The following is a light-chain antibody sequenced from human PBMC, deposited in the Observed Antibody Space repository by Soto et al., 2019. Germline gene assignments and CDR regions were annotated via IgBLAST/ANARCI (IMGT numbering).Light chain of an antibody. Sequence: SYELTQPPSVSVAPGKTARITCGGNKIGSKSVHWYQQKPGQAPVLVIYYDSDRPSGIPERFSGSNSGNTATLTISRVEAGDEADSYCQVWDSSSDHVVFGGGTKVTVL. CDR3: QVWDSSSDHVV. CDR2: YDS. CDR1: KIGSKS. J-gene: IGLJ2*01. V-gene: IGLV3-21*04.